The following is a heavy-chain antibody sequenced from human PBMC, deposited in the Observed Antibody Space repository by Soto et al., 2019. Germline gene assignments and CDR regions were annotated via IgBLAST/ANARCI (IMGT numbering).Heavy chain of an antibody. CDR3: ARVRRDYFYYYMDV. Sequence: SETLSLTCVVSSASTSSNDWLTWVRQPPGKGLEWIGEIYHSGSTNYNPSLKSRVTMSVDKSETQFSLKLYSVTAADTAVYYCARVRRDYFYYYMDVWGTGTTVTVSS. CDR1: SASTSSNDW. J-gene: IGHJ6*03. CDR2: IYHSGST. V-gene: IGHV4-4*02. D-gene: IGHD3-10*01.